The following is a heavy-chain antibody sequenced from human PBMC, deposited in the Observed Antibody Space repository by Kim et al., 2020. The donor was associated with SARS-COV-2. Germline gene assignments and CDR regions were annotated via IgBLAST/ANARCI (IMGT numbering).Heavy chain of an antibody. Sequence: PDTVKGRFTLTRENAKTTLHLQRNSLGAEDTAVYYCARASAGYYYYGMDVWGQGTTVTVSS. V-gene: IGHV3-23*01. CDR3: ARASAGYYYYGMDV. J-gene: IGHJ6*02.